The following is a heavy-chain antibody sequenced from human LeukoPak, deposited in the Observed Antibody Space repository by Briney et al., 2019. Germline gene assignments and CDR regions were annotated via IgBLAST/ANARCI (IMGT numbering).Heavy chain of an antibody. CDR3: AKGQSRVGASDPFDS. J-gene: IGHJ5*01. D-gene: IGHD1-26*01. V-gene: IGHV3-23*01. Sequence: PGGSLRLSCVASGFTFTNCAMTWVRQAPGKGLEWVSSISGSGSTTYYADSTKGRFTISRDNSKNTVYLQMNSLSVEDTAVYYCAKGQSRVGASDPFDSWGQGTLVTVSS. CDR2: ISGSGSTT. CDR1: GFTFTNCA.